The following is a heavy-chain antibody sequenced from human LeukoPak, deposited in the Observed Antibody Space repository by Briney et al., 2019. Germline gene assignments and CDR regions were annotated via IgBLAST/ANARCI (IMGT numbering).Heavy chain of an antibody. V-gene: IGHV4-59*01. Sequence: SETLSLTCTVSGDSIRSSYWIWIRQPPGRGLEWIGYISYSGATNYNPSLKGRVTSSVDTSKNQFSLNLNSVTAADTAVYYCARGAGGYRFDPWGQGTLVTVSS. D-gene: IGHD1-1*01. J-gene: IGHJ5*02. CDR1: GDSIRSSY. CDR3: ARGAGGYRFDP. CDR2: ISYSGAT.